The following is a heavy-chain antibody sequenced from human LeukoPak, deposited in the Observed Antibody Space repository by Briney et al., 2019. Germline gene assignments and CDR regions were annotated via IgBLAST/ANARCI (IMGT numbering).Heavy chain of an antibody. CDR2: ISYDGSNR. CDR3: ATKGRFGY. D-gene: IGHD3-10*01. CDR1: GFTFSSYA. V-gene: IGHV3-30-3*01. J-gene: IGHJ4*02. Sequence: GRSLRLSCAASGFTFSSYAMHWVRQAPGKGLEWVAVISYDGSNRYYADSVKGRFTISRDNSKNTLYLQMNSLRAEDTAVYYCATKGRFGYWGQGTLVTVSS.